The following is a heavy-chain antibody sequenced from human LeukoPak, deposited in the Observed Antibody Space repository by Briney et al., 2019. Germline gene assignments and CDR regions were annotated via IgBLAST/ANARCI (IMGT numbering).Heavy chain of an antibody. CDR1: GYSFTSNY. Sequence: ASVKVSCRASGYSFTSNYLHWVRQAPGQGLEWMGMIYPRDGSTSYAQKFQGRVTVTRDTSTGTVHMELSGLRSEDTAAYYCARDQEAFDYWGQGTLVTVSS. J-gene: IGHJ4*02. CDR2: IYPRDGST. CDR3: ARDQEAFDY. V-gene: IGHV1-46*01.